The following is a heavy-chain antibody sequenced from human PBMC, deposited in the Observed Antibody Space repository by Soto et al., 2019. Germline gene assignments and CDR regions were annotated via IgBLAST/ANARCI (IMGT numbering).Heavy chain of an antibody. CDR3: ARGDGVRGYGMDV. Sequence: QVQLVESGGGVVQPGRSLRLSCAASGFTFSSYGMHWVRQAPGKGLEWVAVIWYDGSNKYYADSVKGRFSISRDNAKKTLYLQMKILRAEDKGVYYYARGDGVRGYGMDVWGQGTKVTVSS. CDR1: GFTFSSYG. D-gene: IGHD3-10*01. CDR2: IWYDGSNK. V-gene: IGHV3-33*01. J-gene: IGHJ6*02.